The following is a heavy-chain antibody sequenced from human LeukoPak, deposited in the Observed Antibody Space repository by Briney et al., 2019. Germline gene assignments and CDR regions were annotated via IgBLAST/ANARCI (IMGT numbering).Heavy chain of an antibody. V-gene: IGHV3-43D*03. Sequence: AGSLRLSCAASGFTFDDYAMHWVRQAPGKGLEWVSLISWDGGSTYYADSVKGRFTISRDNSKNSLYLQMNSLRAEDTALYYCAESGCSSTSCSIPFDYWGQGTLVTVSS. CDR1: GFTFDDYA. CDR3: AESGCSSTSCSIPFDY. J-gene: IGHJ4*02. CDR2: ISWDGGST. D-gene: IGHD2-2*01.